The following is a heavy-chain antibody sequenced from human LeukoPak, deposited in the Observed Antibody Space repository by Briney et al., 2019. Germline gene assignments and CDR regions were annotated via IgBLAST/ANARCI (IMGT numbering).Heavy chain of an antibody. CDR2: IYYSGST. J-gene: IGHJ2*01. CDR3: ARQRGGGYWYFDL. Sequence: SETLSLTCTVSGVSISSSSYYWGWIRQPPGKGLEWIGNIYYSGSTYYNPSLKSRVTISVDTSKNHFSLKPSSVTAADTAVYYCARQRGGGYWYFDLWGRGTLVTVSS. CDR1: GVSISSSSYY. V-gene: IGHV4-39*01.